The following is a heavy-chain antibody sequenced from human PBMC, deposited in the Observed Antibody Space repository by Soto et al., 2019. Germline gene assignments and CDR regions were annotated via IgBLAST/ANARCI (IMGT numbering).Heavy chain of an antibody. CDR2: ISYDGSNK. V-gene: IGHV3-30*18. D-gene: IGHD3-22*01. Sequence: GGSLRLSCAASGFTFSSSGLHWVRQIPGKGLEWVAVISYDGSNKYYADSVKGRFTISRDNSKNTLYLQMNSLRAEDTAVYYCAKGSYYYDSSGGDAFDIWGQGTMVTVSS. CDR3: AKGSYYYDSSGGDAFDI. CDR1: GFTFSSSG. J-gene: IGHJ3*02.